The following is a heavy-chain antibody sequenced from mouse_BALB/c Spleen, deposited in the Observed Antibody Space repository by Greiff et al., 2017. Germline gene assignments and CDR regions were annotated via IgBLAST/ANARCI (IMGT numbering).Heavy chain of an antibody. V-gene: IGHV3-2*02. J-gene: IGHJ3*01. CDR2: ISYSGST. CDR3: ARSITTVPWFAY. D-gene: IGHD1-1*01. CDR1: GYSITSDYA. Sequence: EVKLVESGPGLVKPSQSLSLTCTVTGYSITSDYAWNWIRQFPGNKLEWMGYISYSGSTSYNPSLKSRISITRDTSKNQFFLQLNSVTTEDTATYYCARSITTVPWFAYWGQGTLVTVSA.